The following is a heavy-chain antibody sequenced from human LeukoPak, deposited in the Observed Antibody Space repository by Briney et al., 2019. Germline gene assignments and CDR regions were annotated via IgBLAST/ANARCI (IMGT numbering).Heavy chain of an antibody. V-gene: IGHV4-34*01. J-gene: IGHJ4*02. CDR1: GGSFSGYY. CDR3: ARGSLPGYYFDY. D-gene: IGHD1-14*01. CDR2: IHHSGST. Sequence: SETLSLTCAVYGGSFSGYYWSWIWQPPGKGLEWIGEIHHSGSTNYNPSLRSRVTISGDTSKNQVSLGLSSVTAADTAVYYCARGSLPGYYFDYWGQGTLVTVSS.